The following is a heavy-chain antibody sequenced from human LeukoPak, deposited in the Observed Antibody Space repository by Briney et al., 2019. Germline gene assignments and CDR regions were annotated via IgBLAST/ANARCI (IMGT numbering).Heavy chain of an antibody. J-gene: IGHJ3*02. V-gene: IGHV3-53*01. D-gene: IGHD3-22*01. CDR1: GITVSSNY. Sequence: PGGSLRLSCAASGITVSSNYMSCVRQAPGKGLEWVSVIYSGGSTYYADSVKGRFTISRDNSKNTLYLQMNSLRAEDTAVYYCARETYYYDSSGYGSASDIWGQGTMVTVSS. CDR2: IYSGGST. CDR3: ARETYYYDSSGYGSASDI.